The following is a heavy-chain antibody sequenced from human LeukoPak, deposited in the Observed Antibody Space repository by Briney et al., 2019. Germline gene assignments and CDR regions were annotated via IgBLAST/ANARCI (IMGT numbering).Heavy chain of an antibody. CDR2: ISAYNGNT. CDR1: GYTLTELS. J-gene: IGHJ4*02. Sequence: ASVKVSCKVSGYTLTELSMHWVRQAPGQGLEWMGWISAYNGNTNYAQKLQGRVTMTTDTSTSTAYMELRSLRSDDTAVYYCARGDLYYFDYWGQGTLVTVSS. CDR3: ARGDLYYFDY. V-gene: IGHV1-18*01.